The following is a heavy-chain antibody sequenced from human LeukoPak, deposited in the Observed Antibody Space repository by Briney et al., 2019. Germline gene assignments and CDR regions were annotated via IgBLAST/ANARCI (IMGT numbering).Heavy chain of an antibody. V-gene: IGHV4-59*01. D-gene: IGHD7-27*01. CDR1: GGSISSYY. Sequence: KSSETLSLTCTVSGGSISSYYWGWIRQPPGKGLEWIGYIYYSGSTNYNPSLKSRVTISVDTSKNQFSLKLSSVTAADTAVYYCARDQTGDFDYWGQGTLVTVSS. CDR3: ARDQTGDFDY. CDR2: IYYSGST. J-gene: IGHJ4*02.